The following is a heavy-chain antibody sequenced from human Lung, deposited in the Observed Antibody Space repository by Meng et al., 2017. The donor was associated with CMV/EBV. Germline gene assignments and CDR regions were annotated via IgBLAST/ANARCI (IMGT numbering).Heavy chain of an antibody. Sequence: SXTLSLXCTVSGGSISRSSYYWGWIRQSPGKGLEWIGNIYYSGSTYYNPSLKSRVTISVDTSKNRFSLKLNSVTAADTAVYYCAKTGPGSRSSFDYWGQGXLVTVSS. CDR3: AKTGPGSRSSFDY. CDR1: GGSISRSSYY. CDR2: IYYSGST. D-gene: IGHD1-1*01. V-gene: IGHV4-39*07. J-gene: IGHJ4*02.